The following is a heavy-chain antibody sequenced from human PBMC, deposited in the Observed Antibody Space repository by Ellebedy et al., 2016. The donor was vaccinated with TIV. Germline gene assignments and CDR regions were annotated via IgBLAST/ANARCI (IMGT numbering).Heavy chain of an antibody. V-gene: IGHV1-8*01. CDR1: GYTFTSQD. CDR3: ARDRGWKQLEQDYFFAMDV. D-gene: IGHD1/OR15-1a*01. J-gene: IGHJ6*02. CDR2: MNPSIGNT. Sequence: ASVKVSXXTSGYTFTSQDINWVRQTTGQGLEWMGWMNPSIGNTGYAQRFQGRVTMTRNTSITTAYMELSSLTSEDTAVYYCARDRGWKQLEQDYFFAMDVWGQGTPVTVSS.